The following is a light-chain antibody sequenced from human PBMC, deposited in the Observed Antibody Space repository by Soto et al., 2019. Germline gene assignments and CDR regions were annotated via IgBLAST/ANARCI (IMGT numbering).Light chain of an antibody. V-gene: IGKV2-28*01. CDR2: LGS. Sequence: DIVMTQCPLSLPVTPGEPASISCRSSQSLLHSNGYNYLDWYLQKPGQSPQLLIYLGSNRASGVPDRFSGSGSGTDFTLKISRVEAEDVGVYYCMQALQTEWTFGQGTKVEIK. J-gene: IGKJ1*01. CDR3: MQALQTEWT. CDR1: QSLLHSNGYNY.